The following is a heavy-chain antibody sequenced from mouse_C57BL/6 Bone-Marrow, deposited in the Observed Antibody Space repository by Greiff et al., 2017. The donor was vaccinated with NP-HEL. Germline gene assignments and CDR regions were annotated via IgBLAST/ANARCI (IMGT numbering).Heavy chain of an antibody. CDR3: AREDYDYLAY. CDR1: GYTFTSYG. CDR2: IYPRSGNT. V-gene: IGHV1-81*01. D-gene: IGHD2-4*01. J-gene: IGHJ3*01. Sequence: VKLVESGAELARPGASVKLSCTASGYTFTSYGISWVKQRTGQGLEWIGEIYPRSGNTYYNEKFKGKATLTADKSSSTAYMELRSLTSEDSAVYFCAREDYDYLAYWGQGTLVTVSA.